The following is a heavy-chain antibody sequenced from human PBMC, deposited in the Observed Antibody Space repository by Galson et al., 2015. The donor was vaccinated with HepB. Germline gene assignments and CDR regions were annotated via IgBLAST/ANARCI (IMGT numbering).Heavy chain of an antibody. V-gene: IGHV3-53*04. CDR3: ASGPRGGAILY. Sequence: SLRLSCAASGFAVSSNYMSWVRQAPGKGLEWVSVIYSGGSAYPADSVKGRFTISRYHSKNTLYLQMNSLRVEDTAVYYCASGPRGGAILYWGQGTLVTVSS. J-gene: IGHJ4*02. CDR2: IYSGGSA. CDR1: GFAVSSNY. D-gene: IGHD3-16*02.